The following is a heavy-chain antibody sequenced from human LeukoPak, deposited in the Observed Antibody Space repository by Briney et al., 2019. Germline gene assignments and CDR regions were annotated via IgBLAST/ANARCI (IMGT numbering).Heavy chain of an antibody. V-gene: IGHV4-59*08. D-gene: IGHD2-2*02. J-gene: IGHJ6*02. CDR2: IYYSGST. Sequence: PSETLSLTCTVSGGSISGYYWSWIRQPPGKGLEWIGYIYYSGSTNYNPSLKSRVTISVDTSKNQFSLKLSSVTAADTAVYYCARLLDCSSTSCYRYYYYYGMDVWGQGTTVTVSS. CDR3: ARLLDCSSTSCYRYYYYYGMDV. CDR1: GGSISGYY.